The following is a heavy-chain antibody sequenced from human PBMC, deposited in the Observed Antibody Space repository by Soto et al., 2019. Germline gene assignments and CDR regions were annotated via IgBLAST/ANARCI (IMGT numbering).Heavy chain of an antibody. Sequence: SETLSLTCTVSGGSINRYYWSWIRQPPGKGLEWIGYIYDSGSTKYNPSLESRVTISVDTSKNQFSLKLSSVTAADTAVYYCARGGVVVIPYYGMDVWGQGTTVTVSS. V-gene: IGHV4-59*01. CDR1: GGSINRYY. CDR2: IYDSGST. D-gene: IGHD3-3*01. CDR3: ARGGVVVIPYYGMDV. J-gene: IGHJ6*02.